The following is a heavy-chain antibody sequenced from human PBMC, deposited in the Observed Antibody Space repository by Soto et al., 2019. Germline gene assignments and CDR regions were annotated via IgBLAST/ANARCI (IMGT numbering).Heavy chain of an antibody. CDR2: IYYNGNT. D-gene: IGHD3-22*01. V-gene: IGHV4-59*01. Sequence: SSETLSLTCTVSGGSISSYYWSWIRQPPGKGLEWIGYIYYNGNTNYNPSLKSRVTISVDTSKNQFSLKLSSVTAADTAVYYCARATYYHGRSGYLYYFDYWGQGALVTVSS. J-gene: IGHJ4*02. CDR1: GGSISSYY. CDR3: ARATYYHGRSGYLYYFDY.